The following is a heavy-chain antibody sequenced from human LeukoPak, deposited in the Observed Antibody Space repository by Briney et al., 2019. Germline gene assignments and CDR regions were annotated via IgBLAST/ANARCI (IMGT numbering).Heavy chain of an antibody. J-gene: IGHJ3*02. Sequence: PGGSQRLSCEASGFTFSSYEMNWVRQAPGRGLEWVSVFYSGGTTYYADSVKGRFTISRDNSKNTLYLQMNSLRAEDTAVYYCARARDNADFDIWGQGTMVIVSS. CDR1: GFTFSSYE. CDR2: FYSGGTT. CDR3: ARARDNADFDI. D-gene: IGHD6-6*01. V-gene: IGHV3-66*01.